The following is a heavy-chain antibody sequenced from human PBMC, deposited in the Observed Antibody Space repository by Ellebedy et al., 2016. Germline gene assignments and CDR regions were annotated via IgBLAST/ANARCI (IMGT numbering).Heavy chain of an antibody. D-gene: IGHD3-9*01. V-gene: IGHV3-73*01. CDR3: TRHGDYDILTGYYYGMDV. Sequence: GESLKISCAASGFTFSGSAMHWVRQASGKGLEWVGRVRIKANSYATAYAASVKGRFTISRDDSKNTAYLQLNSLKTEDTAVYYCTRHGDYDILTGYYYGMDVWGQGTTVTVSS. J-gene: IGHJ6*02. CDR2: VRIKANSYAT. CDR1: GFTFSGSA.